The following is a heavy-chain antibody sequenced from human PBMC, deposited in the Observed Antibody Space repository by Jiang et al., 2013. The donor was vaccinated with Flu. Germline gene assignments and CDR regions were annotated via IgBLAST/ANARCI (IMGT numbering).Heavy chain of an antibody. CDR1: GYLFTSYS. CDR3: ARTYGIGQIDY. D-gene: IGHD3-10*01. V-gene: IGHV1-46*01. Sequence: SGAEVKNPGASVKISCKASGYLFTSYSIHWVRQAPGQGLEWMGNFDPYNNRTNYAQKFQGRVSMTRDTSTTGVYMELSSLRSDDTALYYCARTYGIGQIDYWGQGTLVTVS. CDR2: FDPYNNRT. J-gene: IGHJ4*02.